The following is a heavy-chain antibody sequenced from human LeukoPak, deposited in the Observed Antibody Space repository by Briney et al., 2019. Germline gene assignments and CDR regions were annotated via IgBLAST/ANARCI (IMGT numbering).Heavy chain of an antibody. Sequence: PSETLSLTCAVYGGSLSGYYWSWIRQPPGKGLEWIGEINHSGSTNYNPSLKSRVTISIDTSKNQFSLKLSSVTAADTAMYYCARTGYCSSTSCYIFRRGNAFDIWGQGTMVTVSS. J-gene: IGHJ3*02. D-gene: IGHD2-2*02. V-gene: IGHV4-34*01. CDR2: INHSGST. CDR3: ARTGYCSSTSCYIFRRGNAFDI. CDR1: GGSLSGYY.